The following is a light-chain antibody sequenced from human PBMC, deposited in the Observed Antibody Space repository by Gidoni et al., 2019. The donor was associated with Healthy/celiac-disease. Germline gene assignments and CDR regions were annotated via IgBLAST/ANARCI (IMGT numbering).Light chain of an antibody. Sequence: DIQMTQSPSSLSASVGDRVTITCRASQSISSYLNWYQQKPGKAPKLLIYAASSLQSGVPSRFSGSGSGTDFTLTISSMQPEDFETYYCQQRYSTPPWTFGQGTKVEIK. J-gene: IGKJ1*01. V-gene: IGKV1-39*01. CDR1: QSISSY. CDR3: QQRYSTPPWT. CDR2: AAS.